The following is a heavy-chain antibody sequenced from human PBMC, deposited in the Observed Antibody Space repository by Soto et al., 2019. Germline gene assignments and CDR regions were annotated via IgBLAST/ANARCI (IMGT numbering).Heavy chain of an antibody. J-gene: IGHJ3*02. CDR3: AREFGTYYDILTGYYSLDINPGSAFDI. V-gene: IGHV3-30-3*01. CDR1: GFTFSSYA. D-gene: IGHD3-9*01. CDR2: ISYDGSNK. Sequence: PGGSLRLSCAASGFTFSSYAMHWVRQAPGKGLEWVAVISYDGSNKYYADSVKGRFTISRDNSKNTLYLQMNSLRAEDTAVYYCAREFGTYYDILTGYYSLDINPGSAFDIWGQGTMVTVSS.